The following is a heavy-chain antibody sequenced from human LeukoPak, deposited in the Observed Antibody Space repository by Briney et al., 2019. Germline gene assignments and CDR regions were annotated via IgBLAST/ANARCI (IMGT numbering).Heavy chain of an antibody. D-gene: IGHD3-3*01. V-gene: IGHV1-18*01. CDR3: ARGAPGFWSGYPIDY. CDR1: GYTFSRCG. J-gene: IGHJ4*02. Sequence: ASVKVSCKASGYTFSRCGMNWVRQAPGQGLEWLGWISGYNGNTYFGQNFRGRVTMTVDLSTTTASMELRSLRSDDTAVYYCARGAPGFWSGYPIDYWGQGTLVTVSS. CDR2: ISGYNGNT.